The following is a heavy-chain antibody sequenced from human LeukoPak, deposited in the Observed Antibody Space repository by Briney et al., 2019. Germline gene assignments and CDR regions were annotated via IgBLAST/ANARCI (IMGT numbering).Heavy chain of an antibody. J-gene: IGHJ6*02. Sequence: ASVKVSCKASGYTFTSYDINWVRQATGQGLEWTGWMNPNSGNTGYAQKFQGRVTMTRNTSISTAYMELSSLRSEDTAVYYCARVWSSSWYSSYYYYGMDVWGQGTTVTVSS. CDR1: GYTFTSYD. CDR2: MNPNSGNT. V-gene: IGHV1-8*01. D-gene: IGHD6-13*01. CDR3: ARVWSSSWYSSYYYYGMDV.